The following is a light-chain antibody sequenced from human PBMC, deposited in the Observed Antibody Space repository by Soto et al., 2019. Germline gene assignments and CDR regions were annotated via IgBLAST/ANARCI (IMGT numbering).Light chain of an antibody. V-gene: IGKV3-11*01. CDR1: QSVSSY. Sequence: EIVLTQSPATLSLSPGERGTLSCRASQSVSSYLARYQQKPGQAPRLLIYDASSRATASPARFSGSGSGTDFTLTITSLEPEDFAVYYCQQRSSWPCTFGQGTKVEIK. J-gene: IGKJ1*01. CDR2: DAS. CDR3: QQRSSWPCT.